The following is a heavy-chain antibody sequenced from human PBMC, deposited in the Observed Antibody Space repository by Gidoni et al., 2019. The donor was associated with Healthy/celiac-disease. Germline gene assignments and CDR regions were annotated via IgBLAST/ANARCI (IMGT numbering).Heavy chain of an antibody. D-gene: IGHD5-12*01. CDR1: GGTFSSYA. Sequence: QVQLVQSGAEVKKPGSSVKVSCKASGGTFSSYAISWVRQAPGQGLEWMGRIIPILGIANYAQKFQGRVTITADKSTSTAYMELSSLRSEDTAVYYCARINHVEMATIRGYYYYMDVWGKGTTVTVSS. J-gene: IGHJ6*03. V-gene: IGHV1-69*09. CDR2: IIPILGIA. CDR3: ARINHVEMATIRGYYYYMDV.